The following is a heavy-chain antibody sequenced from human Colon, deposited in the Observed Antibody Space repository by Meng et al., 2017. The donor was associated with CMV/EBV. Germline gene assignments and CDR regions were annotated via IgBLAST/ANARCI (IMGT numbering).Heavy chain of an antibody. D-gene: IGHD1-26*01. CDR1: GASVTSNNHY. V-gene: IGHV4-61*01. CDR3: AKGVGGLPPFFVS. Sequence: SGASVTSNNHYWGWIRQPPGKPLETIGFIFADGDTKYNPALQGRLTISRDASKNQFSLRLKSLTAADTAVYYCAKGVGGLPPFFVSWGQGTLVTVSS. CDR2: IFADGDT. J-gene: IGHJ5*01.